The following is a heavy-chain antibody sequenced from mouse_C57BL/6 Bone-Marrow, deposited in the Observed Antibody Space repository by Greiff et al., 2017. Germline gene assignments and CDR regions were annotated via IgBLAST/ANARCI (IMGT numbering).Heavy chain of an antibody. Sequence: VQLQQPGAELVKPGASVTMSCKASGYTFTSYWITWVKQRPGHGLEWIGDIFPGSGSTTYNQKFKGKATLTVDTSSSTAYMQLRSLTTEDSAVYYCASPLSTMVTTRGFAYWGQGTLVTVAA. V-gene: IGHV1-55*01. CDR1: GYTFTSYW. J-gene: IGHJ3*01. CDR3: ASPLSTMVTTRGFAY. CDR2: IFPGSGST. D-gene: IGHD2-2*01.